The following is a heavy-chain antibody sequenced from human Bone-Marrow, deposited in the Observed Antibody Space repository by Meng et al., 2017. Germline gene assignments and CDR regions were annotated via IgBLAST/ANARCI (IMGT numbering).Heavy chain of an antibody. CDR2: ISSSGSTI. CDR3: ARTGEFQLGFDL. J-gene: IGHJ2*01. D-gene: IGHD3-10*01. CDR1: GFTFSDYY. V-gene: IGHV3-11*04. Sequence: GEVGGSGGVTGKPGGSLSLSFVASGFTFSDYYMSWIRQAPGKGLEWVSYISSSGSTIYYADSVKGRFTISRDNAKNSLYLQMNSLRAEDTAVYYCARTGEFQLGFDLWGRGTLVTVSS.